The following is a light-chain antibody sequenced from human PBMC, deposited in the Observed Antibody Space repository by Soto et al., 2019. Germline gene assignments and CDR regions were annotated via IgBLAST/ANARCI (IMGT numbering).Light chain of an antibody. CDR3: QSYDSSLSGYVV. CDR2: GNS. V-gene: IGLV1-40*01. CDR1: SSNIGAGYD. Sequence: QSVLTQPPSVSGAPGQRVTISCTGSSSNIGAGYDVHWYQQLPGTAPKLLLYGNSNRPSGVPDRFSGSKSGTSASLAITGLQAEDEADYYCQSYDSSLSGYVVFGGVTKVTVL. J-gene: IGLJ2*01.